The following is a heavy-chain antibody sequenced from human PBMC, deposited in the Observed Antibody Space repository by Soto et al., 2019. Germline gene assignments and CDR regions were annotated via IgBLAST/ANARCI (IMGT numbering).Heavy chain of an antibody. V-gene: IGHV3-74*01. J-gene: IGHJ1*01. CDR2: IDTSGSST. CDR3: AKASWCVDF. D-gene: IGHD6-13*01. Sequence: GGSLRLSCEASGFIFTNFWLPWVRQVPGKGLVWVSRIDTSGSSTSYADSVKVRFTISRDNAKNTVSLQMHSLRAEDTGVYYFAKASWCVDFWSKGSRVTVSA. CDR1: GFIFTNFW.